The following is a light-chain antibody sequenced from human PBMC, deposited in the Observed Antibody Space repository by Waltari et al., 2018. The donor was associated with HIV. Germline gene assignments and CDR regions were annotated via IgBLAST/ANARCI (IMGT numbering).Light chain of an antibody. CDR3: ARWDESLSGVI. CDR2: NND. J-gene: IGLJ2*01. CDR1: RLHNGNNN. V-gene: IGLV1-47*02. Sequence: QSVLTPPPSTSGTPGQKVTIPCSGSRLHNGNNNVNWYQKLPGTAPKLLIYNNDQRPSGVPDRFSGSKSGASASLAIIGLRSGDEGDYYCARWDESLSGVIFGGGTKLSVL.